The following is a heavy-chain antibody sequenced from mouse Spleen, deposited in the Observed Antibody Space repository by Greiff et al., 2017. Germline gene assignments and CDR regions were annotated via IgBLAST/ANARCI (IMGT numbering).Heavy chain of an antibody. CDR1: GFTFSSYA. CDR3: AKQGYYGSSYTAWFAY. V-gene: IGHV5-9-3*01. CDR2: ISSGGSYT. D-gene: IGHD1-1*01. Sequence: EVKLVESGGGLVKPGGSLKLSCAASGFTFSSYAMSWVRQTPEKRLEWVATISSGGSYTYYPDCLKGRFIISRDNAKNTLYLQMSSLRSEDTAMYYCAKQGYYGSSYTAWFAYWGQGTLVTVSA. J-gene: IGHJ3*01.